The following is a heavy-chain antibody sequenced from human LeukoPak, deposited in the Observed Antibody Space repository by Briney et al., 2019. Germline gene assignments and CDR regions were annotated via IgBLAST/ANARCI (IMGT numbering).Heavy chain of an antibody. CDR3: ARDNTMIVVVTPSHAFDI. CDR1: GGSISSGGYY. J-gene: IGHJ3*02. CDR2: IYYSGST. D-gene: IGHD3-22*01. V-gene: IGHV4-31*03. Sequence: PSETLSLTCTVSGGSISSGGYYWSWIRQHPGKGLEWIGYIYYSGSTYYNPSLKSRVTISVDTSKNQFSLKLSSVTAADTAVYYCARDNTMIVVVTPSHAFDIWGQGTMVTVSS.